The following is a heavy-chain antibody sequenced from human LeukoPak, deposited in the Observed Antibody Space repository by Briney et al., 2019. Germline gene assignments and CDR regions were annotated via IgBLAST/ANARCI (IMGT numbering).Heavy chain of an antibody. CDR3: ARSGYSYGYLDY. J-gene: IGHJ4*02. D-gene: IGHD5-18*01. V-gene: IGHV1-46*01. CDR2: INPSGGST. Sequence: ASVKVSCKAYGYTFTIYGISWVRQPPGQGLEWMGIINPSGGSTSYAQKFQGRVTMTRETSTSRVYMELRSLRSEDTAVYYCARSGYSYGYLDYWGQGTLVTVSS. CDR1: GYTFTIYG.